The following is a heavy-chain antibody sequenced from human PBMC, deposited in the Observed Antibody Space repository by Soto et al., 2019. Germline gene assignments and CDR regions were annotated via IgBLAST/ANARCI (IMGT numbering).Heavy chain of an antibody. V-gene: IGHV3-23*01. J-gene: IGHJ6*02. Sequence: EVQLLESGGGFVQPGGSLRLSCAATGFTFSVYAMTWVRQAPGKGLEWVSAVTANGGSTYSADSVKGRFTIPRDNCMNTLFLQMTSLRPEDTAVYYCASLGVGDWANYYYYFGMDVWGQGPTVTVAS. D-gene: IGHD2-21*02. CDR2: VTANGGST. CDR3: ASLGVGDWANYYYYFGMDV. CDR1: GFTFSVYA.